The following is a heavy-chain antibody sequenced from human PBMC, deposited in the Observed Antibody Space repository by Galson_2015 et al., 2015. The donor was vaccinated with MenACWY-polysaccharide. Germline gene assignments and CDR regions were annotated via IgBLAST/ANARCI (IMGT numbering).Heavy chain of an antibody. CDR3: AKDRDWGFYYYGMDV. J-gene: IGHJ6*02. V-gene: IGHV3-23*01. Sequence: ALRLAGAPSGVCFSHFAMNWVRQAPGMGLEWVSSVRGRGGSTYYADSVKGRFTVSRDISKNTLYLHMNSLRAEDTAVYYCAKDRDWGFYYYGMDVWGQGTTVTVSS. CDR2: VRGRGGST. D-gene: IGHD3-16*01. CDR1: GVCFSHFA.